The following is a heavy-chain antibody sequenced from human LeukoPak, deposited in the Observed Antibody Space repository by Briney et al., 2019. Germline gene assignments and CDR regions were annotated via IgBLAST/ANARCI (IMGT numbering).Heavy chain of an antibody. CDR1: GYTLSDFS. V-gene: IGHV1-24*01. CDR3: ATLPTPVVLLPAALHY. J-gene: IGHJ4*02. Sequence: GASVKVSCQVSGYTLSDFSMHWVRQAPGREPEWLGGFDPEEDKTIYAQKFQGRVTMTEDRATDTAYIELSSLRSEDTAVYYCATLPTPVVLLPAALHYWGQGTLITVSS. D-gene: IGHD2-2*01. CDR2: FDPEEDKT.